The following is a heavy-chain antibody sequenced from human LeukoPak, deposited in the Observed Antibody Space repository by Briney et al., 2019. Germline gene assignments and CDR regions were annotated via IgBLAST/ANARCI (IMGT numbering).Heavy chain of an antibody. J-gene: IGHJ4*02. Sequence: SETLSLTCTVSGGSISSGRHYWGWIRQPPGKGLEWIGRISHSGSAYHNPSLKSRVTMSVDTSKNQLSLKLSSVTAADTAVYYCARLLYFGDYSDYWGQGTLVTVSS. V-gene: IGHV4-39*01. CDR1: GGSISSGRHY. D-gene: IGHD3-16*01. CDR3: ARLLYFGDYSDY. CDR2: ISHSGSA.